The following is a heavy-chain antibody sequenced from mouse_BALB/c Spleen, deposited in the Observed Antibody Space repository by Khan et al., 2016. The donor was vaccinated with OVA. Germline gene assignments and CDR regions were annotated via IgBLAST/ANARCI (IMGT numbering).Heavy chain of an antibody. J-gene: IGHJ4*01. V-gene: IGHV2-6-5*01. CDR1: GFSLTDYG. CDR2: IWGGGNT. CDR3: AKGVCFYYYALDY. Sequence: QVQLKESGPGLVAPSQSLSITCTVSGFSLTDYGVSWIRQPPGKGLEWLGVIWGGGNTYYNSALRSRLSISKDNSKSQVFLEMSSLQTDDTAMYYSAKGVCFYYYALDYWGQGTSVTVSS.